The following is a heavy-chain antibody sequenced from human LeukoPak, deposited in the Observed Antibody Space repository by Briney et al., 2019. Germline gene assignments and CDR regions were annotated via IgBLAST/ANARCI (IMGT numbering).Heavy chain of an antibody. V-gene: IGHV4-59*01. Sequence: SETLSLTCTVSGGSISSYYWSWIRQPPGKGLEWIGYIYYSGSTNYNPSLKSRVTISVDTSKNQFSLKLSSVTAADTAVYYCASGLYSYGSYYFDYWGQGTLVTVSS. CDR3: ASGLYSYGSYYFDY. CDR2: IYYSGST. D-gene: IGHD5-18*01. CDR1: GGSISSYY. J-gene: IGHJ4*02.